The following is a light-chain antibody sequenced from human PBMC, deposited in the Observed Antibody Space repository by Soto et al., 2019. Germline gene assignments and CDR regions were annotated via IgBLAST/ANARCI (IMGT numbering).Light chain of an antibody. CDR3: CSYAGTSTSVVFGAVV. J-gene: IGLJ2*01. CDR2: EVS. Sequence: QSALTQPASVSGSPGQSITISCTGTSSDVGNYNLVSWYQQHPGKATKLMIYEVSKRPSGISNRFSGSKSGNTASLTISGLQAEDEADYYCCSYAGTSTSVVFGAVVFGGGTKLTVL. V-gene: IGLV2-23*02. CDR1: SSDVGNYNL.